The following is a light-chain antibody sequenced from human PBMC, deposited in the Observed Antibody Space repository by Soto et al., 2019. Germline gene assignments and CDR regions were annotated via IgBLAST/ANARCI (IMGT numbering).Light chain of an antibody. CDR2: AAS. Sequence: DIQMTQSPSTLSASVGYIVTITCRASQGISSFLAWYQQKPGRAPKLLIYAASTLQSGVPSRFSGSGSGTDLTLTISSLQPEDFATYFCQQLNSYPITFGQGTRLEIK. J-gene: IGKJ5*01. CDR3: QQLNSYPIT. V-gene: IGKV1-9*01. CDR1: QGISSF.